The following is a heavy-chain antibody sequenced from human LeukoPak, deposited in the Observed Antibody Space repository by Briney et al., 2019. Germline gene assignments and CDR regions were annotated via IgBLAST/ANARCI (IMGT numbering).Heavy chain of an antibody. CDR2: IRSKAYGGTT. CDR1: GFTFGDYA. Sequence: HPGGSLRLSCTASGFTFGDYAMSWFRQAPGKGLEWVGFIRSKAYGGTTEYAASVKGRFTISRDDSKSIAYLQMNSLKTEDTAVYYCTSPSIDDFWSGYYTGVEDAWGQGTLVRLL. CDR3: TSPSIDDFWSGYYTGVEDA. V-gene: IGHV3-49*03. D-gene: IGHD3-3*01. J-gene: IGHJ5*02.